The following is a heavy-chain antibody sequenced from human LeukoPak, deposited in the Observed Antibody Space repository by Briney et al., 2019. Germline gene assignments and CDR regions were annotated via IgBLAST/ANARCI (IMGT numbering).Heavy chain of an antibody. V-gene: IGHV3-33*01. CDR3: ARDQAGTTNAIDY. J-gene: IGHJ4*02. CDR1: GFTFSDYG. CDR2: IWYDGSNK. Sequence: GGSLRLSCAASGFTFSDYGMYWVRQAPGKGLEWVAVIWYDGSNKYYADSVKGRFTISRDNAKNTLYLQMNSLRAEDTAVYYCARDQAGTTNAIDYWGQGTLVTASS. D-gene: IGHD1/OR15-1a*01.